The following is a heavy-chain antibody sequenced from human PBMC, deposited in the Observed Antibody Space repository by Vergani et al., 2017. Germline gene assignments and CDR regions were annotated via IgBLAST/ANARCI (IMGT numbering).Heavy chain of an antibody. Sequence: EVQLVESGGGLVKPGGSLRLSCVASGFTFINAWMSWVRQAPGKGLEWVGRIKSKTDGGTTDYAAPIKGTFTISRENSKNTLYLQMDSLKTEDTAIYYCLYYYDSSGYHTDYWGQGTLVTVSS. CDR3: LYYYDSSGYHTDY. CDR1: GFTFINAW. D-gene: IGHD3-22*01. V-gene: IGHV3-15*01. J-gene: IGHJ4*02. CDR2: IKSKTDGGTT.